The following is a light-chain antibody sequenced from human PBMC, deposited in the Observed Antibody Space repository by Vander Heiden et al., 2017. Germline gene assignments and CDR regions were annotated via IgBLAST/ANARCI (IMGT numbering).Light chain of an antibody. Sequence: DIQMTQSPSSLSASVGDRVTITCRASQSISSYLNWYQQKPGKAPKLLIYAASSLQSGVPSRFSGSGSGTDFTLTISSLQPEDFATYYCQQSYSTPRTFRHWTKLEIK. CDR3: QQSYSTPRT. V-gene: IGKV1-39*01. CDR1: QSISSY. J-gene: IGKJ2*01. CDR2: AAS.